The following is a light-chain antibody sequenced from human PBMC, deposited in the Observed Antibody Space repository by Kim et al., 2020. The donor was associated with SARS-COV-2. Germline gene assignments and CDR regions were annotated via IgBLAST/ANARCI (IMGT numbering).Light chain of an antibody. J-gene: IGKJ5*01. CDR1: KGISKC. CDR3: LQHNSYPLT. V-gene: IGKV1-17*03. CDR2: ATS. Sequence: ASVGERVTISWRASKGISKCLACFQQKPGKVPTRLIYATSCVKGGAPSRFSGSGSGTESTLTISRLQPEDFETYDCLQHNSYPLTFGQGTRLEIK.